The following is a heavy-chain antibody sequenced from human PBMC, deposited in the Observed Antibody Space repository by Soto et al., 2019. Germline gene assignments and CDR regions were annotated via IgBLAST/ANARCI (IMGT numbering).Heavy chain of an antibody. CDR1: GGTFSSYA. CDR2: IIPIFGTA. J-gene: IGHJ3*02. Sequence: WASVKVSCKASGGTFSSYAISWVRQAPGQGLEWMGGIIPIFGTANYAQKFQGRVTITADEATSTAYMELSSLRSEDTAVYYCARADTSVGVVIEPLGAFESWGQGTMVPVSS. D-gene: IGHD3-3*01. V-gene: IGHV1-69*13. CDR3: ARADTSVGVVIEPLGAFES.